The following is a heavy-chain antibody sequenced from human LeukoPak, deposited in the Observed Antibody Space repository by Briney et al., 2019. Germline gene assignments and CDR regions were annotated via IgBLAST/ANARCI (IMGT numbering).Heavy chain of an antibody. CDR2: IYYSGST. Sequence: SETLSLTCTVSGGSISSYYWSWIRQPPGKGLEWIGYIYYSGSTNYNPSLKSRVTISVDTSKNQFSLKLSSVTAADTAVYYCARLWQDSSSWTLDYWGQGTLVTVSS. CDR1: GGSISSYY. D-gene: IGHD6-13*01. J-gene: IGHJ4*02. CDR3: ARLWQDSSSWTLDY. V-gene: IGHV4-59*08.